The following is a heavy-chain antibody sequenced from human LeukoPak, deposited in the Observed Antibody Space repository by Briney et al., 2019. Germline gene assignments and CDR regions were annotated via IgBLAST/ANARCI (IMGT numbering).Heavy chain of an antibody. D-gene: IGHD3-3*01. V-gene: IGHV3-33*01. CDR1: GFTFSSYG. J-gene: IGHJ6*03. Sequence: GGSLRLSCAASGFTFSSYGMHWVRQAPGKGLEWVAVIWYDGSNKYYADSVKGRFTIPRDNSKNTLYLQMNSLRAEDTAVYYCAREQPEYYDFWRGYHYYYYYMDVWGKGTTVTVSS. CDR2: IWYDGSNK. CDR3: AREQPEYYDFWRGYHYYYYYMDV.